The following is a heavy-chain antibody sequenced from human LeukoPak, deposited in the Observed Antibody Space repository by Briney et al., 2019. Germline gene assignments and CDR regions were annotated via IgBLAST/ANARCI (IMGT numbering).Heavy chain of an antibody. Sequence: SVKVSCKASGGTFSSYAISWVRQAPGQGLEWMGRIIPIFGTANYAQKFQGRVTITTDESTRTAYMELSSLRSEDTAVYYCARGVDYYDSSGYPEYFQHWGQGTLVTVSS. J-gene: IGHJ1*01. CDR2: IIPIFGTA. CDR3: ARGVDYYDSSGYPEYFQH. V-gene: IGHV1-69*05. D-gene: IGHD3-22*01. CDR1: GGTFSSYA.